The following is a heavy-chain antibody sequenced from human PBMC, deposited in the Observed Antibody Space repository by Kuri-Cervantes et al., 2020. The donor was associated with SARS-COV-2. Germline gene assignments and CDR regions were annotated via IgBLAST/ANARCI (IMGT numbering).Heavy chain of an antibody. CDR1: GGSISSGGYY. CDR2: IYYSGST. V-gene: IGHV4-31*03. Sequence: SETLTLTCTVSGGSISSGGYYWSWIRQHPGKGLEWIGYIYYSGSTYYNPSLKSRVTISVDTSKNQFSLKLSSVTAADTAVYYCARYYNEGYFDYWGQGTLVTVSS. D-gene: IGHD3-10*01. J-gene: IGHJ4*02. CDR3: ARYYNEGYFDY.